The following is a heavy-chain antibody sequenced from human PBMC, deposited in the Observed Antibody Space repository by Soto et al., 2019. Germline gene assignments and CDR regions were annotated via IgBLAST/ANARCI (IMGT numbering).Heavy chain of an antibody. J-gene: IGHJ4*02. D-gene: IGHD3-3*02. V-gene: IGHV5-51*01. CDR2: IYPGDSDT. Sequence: KIPSNVFGYNLINLCIGRVSQMQGKGLEWMGIIYPGDSDTRYSPSFQGQVTISADESISTAYLQWSSLKASDTAMYYCARPDQIDPYRPIRYWGQGTLVTVSS. CDR3: ARPDQIDPYRPIRY. CDR1: GYNLINLC.